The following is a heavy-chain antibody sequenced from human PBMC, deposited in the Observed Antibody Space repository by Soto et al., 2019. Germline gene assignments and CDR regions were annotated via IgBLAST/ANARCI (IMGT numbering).Heavy chain of an antibody. CDR2: IFYSGST. J-gene: IGHJ6*02. CDR3: ARDRAAAGYYYYGMDV. D-gene: IGHD6-13*01. Sequence: SETLSLTCTVSGGSISSGGYYWSWIRQHPGKGLEWIGYIFYSGSTYYNPSLKSRVTISVDTSKNQFSLKLSSVTAADTAVYYCARDRAAAGYYYYGMDVWGQGTTVTVSS. V-gene: IGHV4-31*03. CDR1: GGSISSGGYY.